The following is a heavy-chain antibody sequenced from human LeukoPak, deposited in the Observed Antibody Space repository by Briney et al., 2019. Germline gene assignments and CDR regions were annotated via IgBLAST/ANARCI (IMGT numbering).Heavy chain of an antibody. D-gene: IGHD2-2*02. J-gene: IGHJ5*02. CDR1: GYTFTVYY. CDR2: INPNSGGT. Sequence: ASVKVSCKASGYTFTVYYMHWVRQAPGQGLEWMGRINPNSGGTNYAQKFQGRVTMTRDTSISAAYMELSRLRSDDTAVYYCARGLAAIPVFLGWFDPWGQGTLVTVSS. CDR3: ARGLAAIPVFLGWFDP. V-gene: IGHV1-2*06.